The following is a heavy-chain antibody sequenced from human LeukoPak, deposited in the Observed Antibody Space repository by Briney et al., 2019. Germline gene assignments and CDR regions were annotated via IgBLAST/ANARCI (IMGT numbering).Heavy chain of an antibody. CDR2: IYTGGSI. V-gene: IGHV3-53*01. Sequence: GWSLRLSCAASGFTVSSNYMSWVRQAPGKGLEGVSVIYTGGSIYYADSVTGRFTISRDSSQNTLHLQMDGLSAEDTAVYYCARETTQGRAFDIWGQGTLVTVSS. CDR1: GFTVSSNY. D-gene: IGHD1-7*01. J-gene: IGHJ3*02. CDR3: ARETTQGRAFDI.